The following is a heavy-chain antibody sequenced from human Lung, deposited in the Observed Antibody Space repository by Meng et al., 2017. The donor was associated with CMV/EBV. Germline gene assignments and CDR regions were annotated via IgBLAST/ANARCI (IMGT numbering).Heavy chain of an antibody. J-gene: IGHJ4*02. CDR1: GYLFTSYW. CDR3: ARRPEPYNRRTYFDY. D-gene: IGHD1-14*01. Sequence: GGSLRLXXRVSGYLFTSYWIGWVRQQPGKGLQWMGIIYPNDADKRYSPSFEGQVTISVDRSINTAYLQWNSLRASDSGIYYCARRPEPYNRRTYFDYWGQGTXVTVSS. CDR2: IYPNDADK. V-gene: IGHV5-51*01.